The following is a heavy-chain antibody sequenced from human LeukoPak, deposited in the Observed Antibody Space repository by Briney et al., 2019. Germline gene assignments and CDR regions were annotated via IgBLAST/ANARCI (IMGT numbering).Heavy chain of an antibody. CDR3: ARDQYDTWSRRGNFDS. CDR2: MKTDGTRI. J-gene: IGHJ4*02. Sequence: GGSLRLSCAASGFRFSNSWMYWVRQGPGKGPVWVSRMKTDGTRIEYADSVKGRFTISRDNTKNSLYLQMNSLRAEDTAVFYCARDQYDTWSRRGNFDSWGQGTLVIVSS. V-gene: IGHV3-74*01. D-gene: IGHD3-3*01. CDR1: GFRFSNSW.